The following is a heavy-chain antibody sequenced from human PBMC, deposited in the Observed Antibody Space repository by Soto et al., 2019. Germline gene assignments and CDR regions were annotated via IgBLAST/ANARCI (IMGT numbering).Heavy chain of an antibody. J-gene: IGHJ6*02. Sequence: QVQLVQSGAEVKKPGSSVKVSCKASGGTFSSYAISWVRQAPGQGLEWMGGIIPIFDTANYAQKFQGRVTITADESTSTAYMELSSLRSEDTAVYYCASWDSPWVRGVGYGMDVWGQGTTVTVSS. CDR2: IIPIFDTA. D-gene: IGHD3-10*01. V-gene: IGHV1-69*01. CDR1: GGTFSSYA. CDR3: ASWDSPWVRGVGYGMDV.